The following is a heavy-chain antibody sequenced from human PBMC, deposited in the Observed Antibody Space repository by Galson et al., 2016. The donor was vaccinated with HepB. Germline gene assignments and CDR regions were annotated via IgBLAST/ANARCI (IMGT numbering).Heavy chain of an antibody. D-gene: IGHD5-24*01. CDR3: ARAIRDELLTEY. V-gene: IGHV1-8*01. CDR2: MNPNSGNT. Sequence: SVKVSCKASGYSFSDYDFAWVRQVPGQGLEWMGWMNPNSGNTGYAQRLRGRIAMTRDASTNTAYMELSSLRSEDTAVYYCARAIRDELLTEYWGRGTLVTVSS. CDR1: GYSFSDYD. J-gene: IGHJ4*02.